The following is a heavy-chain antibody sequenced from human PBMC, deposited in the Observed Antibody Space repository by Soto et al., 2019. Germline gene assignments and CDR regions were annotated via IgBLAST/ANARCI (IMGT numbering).Heavy chain of an antibody. Sequence: GGSLRLSCAASGFTFSSYGMHWVRQAPGKGLEWVAVISYDGSNKYYADSVKGRFTISRDNSKNTLYLQMNSLRAEYTAVYYCAKEGRTYYYDSSGYYYGPDAFDIWGQGTMVTVSS. D-gene: IGHD3-22*01. CDR3: AKEGRTYYYDSSGYYYGPDAFDI. CDR1: GFTFSSYG. CDR2: ISYDGSNK. V-gene: IGHV3-30*18. J-gene: IGHJ3*02.